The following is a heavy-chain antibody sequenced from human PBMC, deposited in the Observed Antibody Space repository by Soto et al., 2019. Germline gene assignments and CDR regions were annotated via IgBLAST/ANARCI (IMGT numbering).Heavy chain of an antibody. CDR3: ARASDSSRSWFDP. CDR1: GGSISGYY. CDR2: IYYSGST. Sequence: QVQLQESGPGLVKPSETLSLTCTVAGGSISGYYWSWIRQPPGKGLEWIGCIYYSGSTNYNPSLIRRVTISVDKSKKHFSRTLSSVTAADTAVYYWARASDSSRSWFDPWGQGTLVTVSS. D-gene: IGHD3-22*01. V-gene: IGHV4-59*01. J-gene: IGHJ5*02.